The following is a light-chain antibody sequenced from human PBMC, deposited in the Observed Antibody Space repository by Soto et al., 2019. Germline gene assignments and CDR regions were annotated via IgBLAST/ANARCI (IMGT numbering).Light chain of an antibody. Sequence: EIVMTQSPATLSVSPGERATLSCRASQSVSSNLAWYQQKPGQAPRLLIYGASTRATGIPARFSGSGSGTEFTLTISSLQSEDFAVYDGQQYNNWPTFGQGTKVEI. CDR3: QQYNNWPT. J-gene: IGKJ1*01. V-gene: IGKV3-15*01. CDR1: QSVSSN. CDR2: GAS.